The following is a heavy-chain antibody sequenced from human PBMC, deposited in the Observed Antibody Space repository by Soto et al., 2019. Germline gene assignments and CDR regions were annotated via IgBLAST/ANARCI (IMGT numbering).Heavy chain of an antibody. CDR1: GFTFSDYY. V-gene: IGHV3-72*01. D-gene: IGHD1-26*01. CDR2: IRNKVMTYTT. Sequence: EVQLVESGGGLVQPEGSLRLSCVASGFTFSDYYMDWVRQTPGKGLEWVGRIRNKVMTYTTEYAASVKGRFTVSRDDSRNSLYLQMNSLKTEDTAMYYCTGVGRLTTPYYTDYWGQGTLVTVSS. CDR3: TGVGRLTTPYYTDY. J-gene: IGHJ4*02.